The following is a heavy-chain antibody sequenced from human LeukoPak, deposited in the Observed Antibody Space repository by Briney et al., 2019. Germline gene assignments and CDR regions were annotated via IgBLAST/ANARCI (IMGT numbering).Heavy chain of an antibody. J-gene: IGHJ5*02. D-gene: IGHD1/OR15-1a*01. Sequence: GGSLRLSCTTSGFTFSSYWMSWVRQAPGKGLEWLGNIKEDGSEKYDVDSVKGRFTISRDNAKNSLYLQMNGLRVEDTAIYYCARGTRVGTPYNWFDPWGQGTLVTVSS. CDR2: IKEDGSEK. V-gene: IGHV3-7*01. CDR1: GFTFSSYW. CDR3: ARGTRVGTPYNWFDP.